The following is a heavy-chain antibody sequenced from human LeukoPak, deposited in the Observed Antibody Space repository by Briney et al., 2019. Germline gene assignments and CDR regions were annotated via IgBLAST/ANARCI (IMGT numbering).Heavy chain of an antibody. D-gene: IGHD3-10*01. CDR1: GGYISSYY. V-gene: IGHV4-59*08. Sequence: SETLSLTCTVSGGYISSYYWSWIRQPPGKGLEWIGYIYYNGSTYYNPSLKSRVTISVDTSKNQFSLKLSSVTAADTAVYYCARTSLGGAWFDPWGQGTLVTVSS. CDR3: ARTSLGGAWFDP. J-gene: IGHJ5*02. CDR2: IYYNGST.